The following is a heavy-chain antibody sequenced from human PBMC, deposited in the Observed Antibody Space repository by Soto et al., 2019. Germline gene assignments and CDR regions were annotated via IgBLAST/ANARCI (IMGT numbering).Heavy chain of an antibody. J-gene: IGHJ6*01. CDR2: INPKSGGT. Sequence: ASVKVSCKASGYSFTDYHIHWVRQAPGQGLEWLGRINPKSGGTSTAQKFQGWVTMTTDTSISTASMELTRLTSDDTAIYYCARGDSTDCSNGVCSFFYNHDMDVWGQGTTVTSPQ. D-gene: IGHD2-8*01. CDR3: ARGDSTDCSNGVCSFFYNHDMDV. V-gene: IGHV1-2*04. CDR1: GYSFTDYH.